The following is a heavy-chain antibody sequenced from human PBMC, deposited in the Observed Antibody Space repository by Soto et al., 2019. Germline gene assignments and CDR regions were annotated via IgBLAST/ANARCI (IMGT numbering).Heavy chain of an antibody. J-gene: IGHJ4*02. CDR2: IYYRGST. CDR3: VSDYDSGGYIGY. CDR1: GGSISTADYY. Sequence: SETLSLTCNGSGGSISTADYYWSWIRQPPGKGLEWIGYIYYRGSTYYNPSLESRVAISIDTSKNQFSLNLTSVTAADTAVYYCVSDYDSGGYIGYWGQGTLVTVSS. D-gene: IGHD3-22*01. V-gene: IGHV4-30-4*01.